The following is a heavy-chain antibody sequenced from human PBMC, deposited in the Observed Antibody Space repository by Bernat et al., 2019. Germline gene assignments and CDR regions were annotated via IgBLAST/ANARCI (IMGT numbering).Heavy chain of an antibody. D-gene: IGHD3-3*01. V-gene: IGHV1-69*02. CDR1: GGTFSSYT. Sequence: QVQLVQSGAEVKKPGSSVKVSCKASGGTFSSYTISWVRQAPGQGLEWMGRIIPILGIANYAQKFQGRVTITADKSTSTAYMELSSLRSEDTAVYYCALTTIFGGVDPYNWFDPWGQGTLVTVSS. CDR3: ALTTIFGGVDPYNWFDP. J-gene: IGHJ5*02. CDR2: IIPILGIA.